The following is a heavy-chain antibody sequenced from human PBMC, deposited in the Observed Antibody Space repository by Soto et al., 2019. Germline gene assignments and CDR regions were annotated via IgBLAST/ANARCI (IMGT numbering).Heavy chain of an antibody. CDR3: ARDWRGSSSWYYFDY. J-gene: IGHJ4*02. CDR2: IWYDGSNK. D-gene: IGHD6-13*01. V-gene: IGHV3-33*01. CDR1: GFTFRSYG. Sequence: PGVSLRLSCAASGFTFRSYGMHWVRQAPGKGLEWVAVIWYDGSNKYYADSVKGRFTISRDNSKNTLYLQMNSLRAEDTAVYYCARDWRGSSSWYYFDYWGQGTLVTVSS.